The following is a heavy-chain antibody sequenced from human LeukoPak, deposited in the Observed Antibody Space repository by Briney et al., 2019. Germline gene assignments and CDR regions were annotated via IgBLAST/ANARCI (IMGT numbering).Heavy chain of an antibody. D-gene: IGHD2-2*01. CDR3: AISKVVVVPAATVDAFDI. Sequence: ASVKLSCKASGYTFTGYYMHWVRQAPGQGLEWMGWINPNSGGTNYAQKFQGRVTMTRDTSISTAYMELSRLRSDDTAVYYCAISKVVVVPAATVDAFDIWGQGTMDTVSS. CDR2: INPNSGGT. J-gene: IGHJ3*02. V-gene: IGHV1-2*02. CDR1: GYTFTGYY.